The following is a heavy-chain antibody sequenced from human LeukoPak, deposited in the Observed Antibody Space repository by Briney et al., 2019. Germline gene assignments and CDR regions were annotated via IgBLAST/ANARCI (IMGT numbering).Heavy chain of an antibody. CDR2: IWYDGSNK. CDR1: GFTFRNYG. D-gene: IGHD1-26*01. J-gene: IGHJ6*02. CDR3: ARNNGNYIMDV. V-gene: IGHV3-33*01. Sequence: GSLRLSCAASGFTFRNYGIHRVRQAPGKGLEWVTIIWYDGSNKYYADSVTGRFAISRDNSANIVYLQMNSLRVEDTAVYYCARNNGNYIMDVWGQGTTVTVSS.